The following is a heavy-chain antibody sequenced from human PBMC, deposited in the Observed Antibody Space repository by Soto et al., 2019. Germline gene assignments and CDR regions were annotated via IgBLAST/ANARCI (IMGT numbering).Heavy chain of an antibody. Sequence: VASLQISCKGSGYRFTSYWIGWVRQMPGKGQEWMGIIYPGDSDTRYSPSFQGQVTISADKSISTAYLQWSSLKASDTAMYYRARHKGESFDPRGHGTLGAVYS. J-gene: IGHJ5*02. CDR1: GYRFTSYW. D-gene: IGHD3-16*01. CDR3: ARHKGESFDP. CDR2: IYPGDSDT. V-gene: IGHV5-51*01.